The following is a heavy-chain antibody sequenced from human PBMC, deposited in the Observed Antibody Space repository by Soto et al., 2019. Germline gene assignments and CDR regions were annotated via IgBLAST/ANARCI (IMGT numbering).Heavy chain of an antibody. CDR2: INSDGSTT. Sequence: GGSLRLSCAASGFTFSSYWMHWVRQAPGKGLVWVSRINSDGSTTGYADSVKGRFTISRDNAKNTLYLQMNSLRAEDTAVYYCARPPYESSGLALKSWGQGTLVTVSS. CDR1: GFTFSSYW. V-gene: IGHV3-74*01. D-gene: IGHD3-22*01. J-gene: IGHJ5*02. CDR3: ARPPYESSGLALKS.